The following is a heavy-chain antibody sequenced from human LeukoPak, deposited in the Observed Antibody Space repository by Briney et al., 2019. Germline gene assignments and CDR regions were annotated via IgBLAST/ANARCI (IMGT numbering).Heavy chain of an antibody. CDR3: ARDARGVTIFGVVTPMVAWFDP. D-gene: IGHD3-3*01. J-gene: IGHJ5*02. Sequence: GASVKVSCKASGYTFTSYGISWVRQAPGQGLEWMGWISAYNGNTNYAQKLQGRVTMTTDTSTSTAYMELRSLRSDDTAVYYCARDARGVTIFGVVTPMVAWFDPWGQGTLVTVSS. CDR1: GYTFTSYG. V-gene: IGHV1-18*01. CDR2: ISAYNGNT.